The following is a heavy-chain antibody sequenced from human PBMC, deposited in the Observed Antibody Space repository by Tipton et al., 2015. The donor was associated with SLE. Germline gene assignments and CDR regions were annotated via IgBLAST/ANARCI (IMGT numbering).Heavy chain of an antibody. J-gene: IGHJ3*02. CDR1: GFTFSSYS. Sequence: SLRLSCAASGFTFSSYSMNWVRQAPGKGLEWVSSISSSSYIYYADSVKGRFTISRDNAKNPLYLQMNSLRAEDTAVYYCARGGYSGSYWDAFDIWGQGTMVTVSS. D-gene: IGHD1-26*01. V-gene: IGHV3-21*01. CDR2: ISSSSYI. CDR3: ARGGYSGSYWDAFDI.